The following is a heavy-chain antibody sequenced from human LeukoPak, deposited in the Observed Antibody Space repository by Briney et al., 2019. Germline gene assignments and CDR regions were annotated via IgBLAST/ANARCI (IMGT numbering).Heavy chain of an antibody. CDR1: GFTFSSNY. CDR2: IYSGGTT. V-gene: IGHV3-53*01. D-gene: IGHD5-24*01. J-gene: IGHJ4*02. CDR3: AREGTRGYSDY. Sequence: PGGSLRLSCAASGFTFSSNYMSWVRQAPGKGLEWVSVIYSGGTTYYADSVKGRFTISRDNSMNTVYLQTNSLRAEDTAVYYCAREGTRGYSDYWGQGTLVTVSS.